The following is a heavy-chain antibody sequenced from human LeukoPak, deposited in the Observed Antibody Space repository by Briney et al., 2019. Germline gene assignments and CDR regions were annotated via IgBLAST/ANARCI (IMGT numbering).Heavy chain of an antibody. CDR3: ARDYDSSGYYLYYYCGMDV. V-gene: IGHV1-2*02. D-gene: IGHD3-22*01. J-gene: IGHJ6*02. CDR1: GYTFTGYY. CDR2: INPNSGGT. Sequence: ASVKVSCTASGYTFTGYYMHWVRQAPGQGLEWMGWINPNSGGTNYAQKFQGRVNMTRDTSISTAYMELSRLRSDDTAVYYCARDYDSSGYYLYYYCGMDVWGQGTTVTVSS.